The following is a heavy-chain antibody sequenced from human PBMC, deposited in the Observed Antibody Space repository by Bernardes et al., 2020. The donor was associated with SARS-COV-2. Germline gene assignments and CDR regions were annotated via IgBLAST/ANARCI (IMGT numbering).Heavy chain of an antibody. D-gene: IGHD6-13*01. J-gene: IGHJ2*01. V-gene: IGHV3-30*03. CDR3: ARVSGSSWYFDL. CDR1: GFPFKTYG. CDR2: ISFDGSDK. Sequence: GGSLRLSCVVSGFPFKTYGMHWVRQAPGKGLEWVAVISFDGSDKYYADSVKGRFTISRDNSKNTLYLQMKSLRAEDTAVYYCARVSGSSWYFDLWGRGTLVTVSS.